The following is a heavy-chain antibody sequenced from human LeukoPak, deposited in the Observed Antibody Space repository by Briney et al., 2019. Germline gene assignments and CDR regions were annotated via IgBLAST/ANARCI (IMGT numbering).Heavy chain of an antibody. CDR3: ARVQSITMVSYGMDV. CDR1: GFTFSGYS. Sequence: GGPLIFSCAASGFTFSGYSMNWVRQAPGKGLEGGSSITSSSSYIYYADSVKGRFTISRDNAKNSLYLQMNSLRAEDTAVYYCARVQSITMVSYGMDVWGQGTTVTVSS. D-gene: IGHD3-10*01. V-gene: IGHV3-21*01. CDR2: ITSSSSYI. J-gene: IGHJ6*02.